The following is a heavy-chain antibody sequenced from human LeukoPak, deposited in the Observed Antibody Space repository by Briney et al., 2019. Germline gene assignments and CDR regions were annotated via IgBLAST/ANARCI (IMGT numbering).Heavy chain of an antibody. D-gene: IGHD1-26*01. Sequence: GASVNVSCKASGYNFIVYYMHWVRQAPGQGLEWMGWINPKSGGTNYAQKFQGRVTMTRDTSISTAYMELSRLRSDDTAVYYCAREFGSYYALTMAWFDPWGQGTLVTVSS. J-gene: IGHJ5*02. V-gene: IGHV1-2*02. CDR1: GYNFIVYY. CDR3: AREFGSYYALTMAWFDP. CDR2: INPKSGGT.